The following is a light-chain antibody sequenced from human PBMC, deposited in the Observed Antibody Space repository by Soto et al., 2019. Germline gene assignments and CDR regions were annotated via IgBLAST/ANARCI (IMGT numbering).Light chain of an antibody. CDR3: SSYTSSSTVV. J-gene: IGLJ2*01. CDR2: EGS. V-gene: IGLV2-14*02. Sequence: QSALTQPASVSGSPGQSITISCTGTSSDVGSYDLVSWYQQHPGKAPKLIIYEGSKRPSGVSNRLSGSKSGNTASLTISGLQAEDVDDYYCSSYTSSSTVVFGGGTKLTVL. CDR1: SSDVGSYDL.